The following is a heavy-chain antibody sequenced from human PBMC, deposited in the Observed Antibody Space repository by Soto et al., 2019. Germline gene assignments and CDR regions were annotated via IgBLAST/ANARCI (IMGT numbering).Heavy chain of an antibody. V-gene: IGHV3-30*18. Sequence: GGSLRLSCAASGFTFSSYGMHWVRQAPGKGLEWVAVISYDGSNKYYADSVKGRFTISRDNSKNTLYLQMNSLRAEDTAVYYCAKGWWELGGRYNWFDPWGQGTLVTVSS. D-gene: IGHD1-26*01. CDR2: ISYDGSNK. CDR1: GFTFSSYG. J-gene: IGHJ5*02. CDR3: AKGWWELGGRYNWFDP.